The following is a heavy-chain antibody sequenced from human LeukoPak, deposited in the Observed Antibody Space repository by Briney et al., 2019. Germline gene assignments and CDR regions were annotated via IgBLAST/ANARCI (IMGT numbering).Heavy chain of an antibody. V-gene: IGHV3-23*01. CDR3: AADYYDSSGHHFDY. D-gene: IGHD3-22*01. J-gene: IGHJ4*02. CDR1: GFTFSSYG. Sequence: PGGSLRLSCAASGFTFSSYGMSWVRQAPGKGLEWVSAISGSGGSTYYADSVKGRFTISRDNSKNTLYLQMNSLRAEDTAVYYCAADYYDSSGHHFDYWGQGTLVTVSS. CDR2: ISGSGGST.